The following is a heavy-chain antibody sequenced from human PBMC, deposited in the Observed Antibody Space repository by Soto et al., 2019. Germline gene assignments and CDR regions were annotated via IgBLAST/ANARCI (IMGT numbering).Heavy chain of an antibody. D-gene: IGHD6-13*01. Sequence: SETLSLTCTVSGGSISSSSYYWGWIRQPPGKGLEWIGSIYYSGSTYYNPSLKSRVTISVDTSNNQFSLKLSSVTAADTAVYYCARAWYSSSWYGHFDYWGQGTLVTVS. V-gene: IGHV4-39*07. CDR2: IYYSGST. CDR1: GGSISSSSYY. CDR3: ARAWYSSSWYGHFDY. J-gene: IGHJ4*02.